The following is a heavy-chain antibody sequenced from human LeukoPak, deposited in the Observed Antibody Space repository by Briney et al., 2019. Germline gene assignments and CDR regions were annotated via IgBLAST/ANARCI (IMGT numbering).Heavy chain of an antibody. CDR3: ARSVLSRYCSGGSCYSLSDYYYGMDV. V-gene: IGHV3-66*01. CDR2: IYSGGST. Sequence: QSGGSLRLSCAASGFTVSSYYMSWVRQAPGRGLEWVSVIYSGGSTYYADSVKGRFTISRDNSKNTLFLQMNSLRAEDTAVYYCARSVLSRYCSGGSCYSLSDYYYGMDVWGQGTTVTVSS. J-gene: IGHJ6*02. D-gene: IGHD2-15*01. CDR1: GFTVSSYY.